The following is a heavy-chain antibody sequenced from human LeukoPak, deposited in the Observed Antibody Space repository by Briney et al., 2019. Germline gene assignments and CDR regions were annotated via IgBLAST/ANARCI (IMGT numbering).Heavy chain of an antibody. V-gene: IGHV1-69*06. Sequence: SVKVSCKASGGTFSSYAISWVRQAPGQGLEWMGGIIPIFGTANYAQKFQGRVTITADKSTSTAYMELSSLRSEDTAVYYCARSRAAAGGFQHWGQGTLVTVSS. CDR2: IIPIFGTA. CDR3: ARSRAAAGGFQH. CDR1: GGTFSSYA. J-gene: IGHJ1*01. D-gene: IGHD6-13*01.